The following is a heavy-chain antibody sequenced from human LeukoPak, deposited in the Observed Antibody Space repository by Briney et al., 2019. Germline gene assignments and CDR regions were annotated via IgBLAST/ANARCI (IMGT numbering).Heavy chain of an antibody. Sequence: ASVKVSCRASGYTFTSYGISWVRQAPGQGLEWMGWISAYNGNTNYAQKLQGRVTMTTDTSTSTAYIELRSLRSDDTAVYYCARGEGPTYYDSSGVDYWGQGTLVTVSS. CDR2: ISAYNGNT. CDR1: GYTFTSYG. D-gene: IGHD3-22*01. J-gene: IGHJ4*02. V-gene: IGHV1-18*01. CDR3: ARGEGPTYYDSSGVDY.